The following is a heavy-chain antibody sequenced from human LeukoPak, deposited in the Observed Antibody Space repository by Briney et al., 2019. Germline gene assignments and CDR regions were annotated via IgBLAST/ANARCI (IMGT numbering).Heavy chain of an antibody. CDR1: GFTFSSYA. V-gene: IGHV3-30-3*01. D-gene: IGHD2-2*01. CDR3: AGGEDIVVVPAATYYFDY. J-gene: IGHJ4*02. Sequence: PGGSLRLSCAASGFTFSSYAMHWVRQAPGKGLEWVAVISYDGSNKYYAGSVKGRFTISRGNSKNTLYLQMNSLRAEDTAVYYCAGGEDIVVVPAATYYFDYWGQGTLVTVSS. CDR2: ISYDGSNK.